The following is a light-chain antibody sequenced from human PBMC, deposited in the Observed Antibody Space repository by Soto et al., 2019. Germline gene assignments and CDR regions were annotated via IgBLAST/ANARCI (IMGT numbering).Light chain of an antibody. CDR3: SSYTSSSSPFV. V-gene: IGLV2-14*01. CDR1: SSDVGDYNY. Sequence: QSALTQPASVSGSPGQPITISCTGTSSDVGDYNYVSWYQQHPGKAPKFLIYEVSNRPSGVSNRFSGSKSGNTASLTISGLQAEDEADYYCSSYTSSSSPFVFGTGTKVTVL. CDR2: EVS. J-gene: IGLJ1*01.